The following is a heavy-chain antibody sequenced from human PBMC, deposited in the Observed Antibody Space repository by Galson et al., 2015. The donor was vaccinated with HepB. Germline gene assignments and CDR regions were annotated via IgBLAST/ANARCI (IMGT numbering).Heavy chain of an antibody. V-gene: IGHV3-30-3*01. CDR3: ARDFSVAGRGALLY. CDR1: GFTFSSYA. D-gene: IGHD6-19*01. J-gene: IGHJ4*02. CDR2: ISYDGSNK. Sequence: SLRLSCAASGFTFSSYAMHWVRQAPGKGLEWVAVISYDGSNKYYADSVKGRFTISRDNSKNTLYLQTNSLRAEDTAVYYCARDFSVAGRGALLYWGQGTLVTVSS.